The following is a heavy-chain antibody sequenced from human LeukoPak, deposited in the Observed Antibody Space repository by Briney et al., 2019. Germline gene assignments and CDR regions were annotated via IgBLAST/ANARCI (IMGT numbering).Heavy chain of an antibody. CDR1: GFTFTSYA. J-gene: IGHJ3*02. D-gene: IGHD3-22*01. CDR3: AKGRYYYDSSDAFDI. Sequence: PGGSLRLSCAASGFTFTSYAMSWVRQAPGEGLEWVSAISGSGGSTYYAVSVKGRFTISRDNSKNTLYLQMNSLRAEDTAVYYCAKGRYYYDSSDAFDIWGQGTMVTVSS. V-gene: IGHV3-23*01. CDR2: ISGSGGST.